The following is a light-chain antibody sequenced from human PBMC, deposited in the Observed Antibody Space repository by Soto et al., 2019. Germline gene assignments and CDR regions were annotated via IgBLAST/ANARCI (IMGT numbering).Light chain of an antibody. CDR2: DVN. Sequence: QSALTQPRSVSGSPGQSVTISCSGTSSDVGGYDFVSWYQQRPGKAPKLMIFDVNKRPSGVPDRFSGSKSGNTASLTISGLQAEDEADYYCCSYAGSYTFDYVFGTGTKLTVL. CDR1: SSDVGGYDF. V-gene: IGLV2-11*01. J-gene: IGLJ1*01. CDR3: CSYAGSYTFDYV.